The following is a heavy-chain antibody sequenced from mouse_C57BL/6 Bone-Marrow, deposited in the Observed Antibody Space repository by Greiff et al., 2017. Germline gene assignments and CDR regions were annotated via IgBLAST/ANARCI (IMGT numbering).Heavy chain of an antibody. D-gene: IGHD3-2*02. V-gene: IGHV1-50*01. CDR3: ARLRALSAMDY. CDR2: IDPSDSYT. J-gene: IGHJ4*01. CDR1: GYTFTSYW. Sequence: QVQLQQPGAELVKPGASVKLSCKASGYTFTSYWMQWVKQRPGQGLEWIGEIDPSDSYTNYNQKFKGKATLTVDTSSSTAYMQLSSLTSEDSAVYYCARLRALSAMDYWGQGTSVTVSS.